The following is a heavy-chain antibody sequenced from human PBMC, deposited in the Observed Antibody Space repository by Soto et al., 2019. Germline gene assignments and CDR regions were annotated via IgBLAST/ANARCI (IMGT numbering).Heavy chain of an antibody. CDR1: GFTFSSYE. V-gene: IGHV3-48*03. CDR3: ARDQDSSGPYYYGLDV. D-gene: IGHD6-19*01. CDR2: ISSSGSTI. J-gene: IGHJ6*02. Sequence: PGGSLRLSCAASGFTFSSYEMNWVRQAPGKGLEWVSYISSSGSTIYYADSVKGRFTISRDNAKNSLYLQMNSLRAEDTAVYYCARDQDSSGPYYYGLDVWGPGTTVTVSS.